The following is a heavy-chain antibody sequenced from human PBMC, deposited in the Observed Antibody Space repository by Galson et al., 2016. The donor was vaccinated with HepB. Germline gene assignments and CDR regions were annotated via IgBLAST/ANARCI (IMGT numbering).Heavy chain of an antibody. Sequence: ETLSLTCTVSGDPIDSASHYWGWIRQPPGKRLEWVGNFSDSGTTNSSPSLKSRVTISFDTSRNHFSLRLTSVTAADTAVYYCARGPSRLLGHYFLDSWCQGILVTVSS. CDR1: GDPIDSASHY. J-gene: IGHJ4*02. CDR2: FSDSGTT. D-gene: IGHD3-10*02. V-gene: IGHV4-39*02. CDR3: ARGPSRLLGHYFLDS.